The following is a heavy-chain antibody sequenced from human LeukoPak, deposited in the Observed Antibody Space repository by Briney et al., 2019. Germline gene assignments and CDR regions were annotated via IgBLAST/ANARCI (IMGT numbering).Heavy chain of an antibody. Sequence: PGGSLRLSCAASGFTFSSYSMNWVRQAPGKGLEWVSSISSSSSYIYYADSLKGRFTITRDNAKNSLYLKMNSLRAEDTAVYYCASTPARPEPEYYFDYWGQGTLVTVSS. CDR3: ASTPARPEPEYYFDY. V-gene: IGHV3-21*01. J-gene: IGHJ4*02. D-gene: IGHD1-14*01. CDR1: GFTFSSYS. CDR2: ISSSSSYI.